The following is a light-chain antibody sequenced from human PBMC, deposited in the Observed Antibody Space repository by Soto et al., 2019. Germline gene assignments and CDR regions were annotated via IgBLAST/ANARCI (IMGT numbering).Light chain of an antibody. CDR3: SSYAGSNNFGVV. V-gene: IGLV2-8*01. CDR1: SSDVGGYNY. J-gene: IGLJ2*01. Sequence: QSALTQPPSASGSPGRSVTISCTGTSSDVGGYNYVSWYQQHPGKAPKLMIYEVSKRPSGVPDRFSASKSGNTASLTVSGLQSEDEADYYCSSYAGSNNFGVVFGGGTTLTVL. CDR2: EVS.